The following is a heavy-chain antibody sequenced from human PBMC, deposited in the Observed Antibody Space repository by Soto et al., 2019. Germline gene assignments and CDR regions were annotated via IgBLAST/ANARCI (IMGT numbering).Heavy chain of an antibody. V-gene: IGHV1-8*01. CDR2: MNPNSGNT. CDR1: GYTFTSYD. Sequence: QVQLVQSGAEVKKPGASVKVSCKASGYTFTSYDINWVRQATGQGLEWMGWMNPNSGNTGYAQKFQGRVTMTRNTXXSTAYMELSSLRSEDTAVYYCARRRYGELVWYFDLWGRGTLVTVSS. D-gene: IGHD4-17*01. CDR3: ARRRYGELVWYFDL. J-gene: IGHJ2*01.